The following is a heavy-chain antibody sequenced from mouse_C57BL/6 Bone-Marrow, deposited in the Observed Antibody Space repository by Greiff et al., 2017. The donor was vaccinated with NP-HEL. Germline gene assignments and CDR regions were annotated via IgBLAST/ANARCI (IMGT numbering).Heavy chain of an antibody. V-gene: IGHV5-6*01. CDR2: ISSGGSYT. CDR3: ARHLVTTGGVDY. CDR1: GFTFSSYG. J-gene: IGHJ2*01. Sequence: DVQLVESGGDLVKPGGSLKLSCAASGFTFSSYGMSWVRQTPDKRLEWVATISSGGSYTYYPDSVKGRFTISRDNAKNTLYLQMSSLKSEDTAMYYCARHLVTTGGVDYWGQGTTLTVSS. D-gene: IGHD2-2*01.